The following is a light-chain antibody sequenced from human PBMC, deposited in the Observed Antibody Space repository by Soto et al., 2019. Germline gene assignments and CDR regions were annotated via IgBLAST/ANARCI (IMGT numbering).Light chain of an antibody. CDR3: QKYNSYT. V-gene: IGKV1-5*01. Sequence: DIQMTQSPSTLSASVGDRVTITCRASQSISSWLAWYQQKPGKAPKLLIYDASSLESGVPSRFSGSGSGTAFTLTISSLQPDDFATYYCQKYNSYTFGQGTKLEIK. J-gene: IGKJ2*01. CDR1: QSISSW. CDR2: DAS.